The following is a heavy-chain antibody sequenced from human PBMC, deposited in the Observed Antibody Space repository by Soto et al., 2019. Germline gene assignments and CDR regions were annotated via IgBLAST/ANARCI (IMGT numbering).Heavy chain of an antibody. J-gene: IGHJ4*02. D-gene: IGHD5-12*01. Sequence: PGGSLRLSCAASGFTFSSYGMHWVRQAPGKGLEWVAVISYDGSNKYYADSVKGRFTISRDNSKNTLYLQMNSLRAEDTAVYYCAKVEGYAHGDYFDYWGQGTLVTVSS. CDR2: ISYDGSNK. V-gene: IGHV3-30*18. CDR1: GFTFSSYG. CDR3: AKVEGYAHGDYFDY.